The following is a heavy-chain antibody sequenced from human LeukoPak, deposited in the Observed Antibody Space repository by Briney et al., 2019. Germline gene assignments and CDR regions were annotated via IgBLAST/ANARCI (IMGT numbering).Heavy chain of an antibody. CDR1: GGSISSYY. J-gene: IGHJ4*02. Sequence: SETLSLTCTVSGGSISSYYWSWIRQPPGKGLEWIGYIYYSGSTNYNPSLKSRVTISVDTSKNQFSLKLSSVTAADTAVYYCARYSDGYLYYFDYWAREPWSPSPQ. CDR2: IYYSGST. D-gene: IGHD5-24*01. CDR3: ARYSDGYLYYFDY. V-gene: IGHV4-59*01.